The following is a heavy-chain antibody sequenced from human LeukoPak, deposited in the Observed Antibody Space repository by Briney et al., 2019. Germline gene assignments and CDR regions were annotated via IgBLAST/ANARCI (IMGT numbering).Heavy chain of an antibody. V-gene: IGHV3-49*03. J-gene: IGHJ4*02. Sequence: GGSLRLSCTASGFTFGDYAMSWFRQAPGKGLEWVGFIRSKAYGGPTEYAASVKGRFTISRDDSKSIAYLQMNSLKTEDTAVYYCTRGYCSGGSCPAHYWGQGTLVTVSS. CDR2: IRSKAYGGPT. D-gene: IGHD2-15*01. CDR1: GFTFGDYA. CDR3: TRGYCSGGSCPAHY.